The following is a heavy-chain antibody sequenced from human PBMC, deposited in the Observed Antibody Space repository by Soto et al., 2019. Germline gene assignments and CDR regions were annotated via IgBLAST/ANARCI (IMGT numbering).Heavy chain of an antibody. CDR3: ARQKAAVTHAFDL. J-gene: IGHJ3*01. Sequence: LKISCKGSGYTFTQYWISWVRQTPGKGLEWLGRLDPSDSFTSHSPAFQGHVTISSDKSISTTYLQWNSLKASDTAMYYCARQKAAVTHAFDLWGQGTMVTVSS. D-gene: IGHD6-19*01. V-gene: IGHV5-10-1*01. CDR2: LDPSDSFT. CDR1: GYTFTQYW.